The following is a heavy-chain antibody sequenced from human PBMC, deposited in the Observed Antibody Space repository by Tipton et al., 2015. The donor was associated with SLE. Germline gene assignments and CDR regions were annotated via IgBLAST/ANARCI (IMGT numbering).Heavy chain of an antibody. CDR3: AKDTPQLY. CDR1: RVTVSSNY. CDR2: IYSGGST. V-gene: IGHV3-66*01. Sequence: SLRLSCAASRVTVSSNYMNWVRQAPGKGLEWVSVIYSGGSTYYADSVKGRFTISRDDSKNTLYLQMNSLRAEDTAVYYCAKDTPQLYWGQGTLVTVSS. D-gene: IGHD3-10*01. J-gene: IGHJ4*02.